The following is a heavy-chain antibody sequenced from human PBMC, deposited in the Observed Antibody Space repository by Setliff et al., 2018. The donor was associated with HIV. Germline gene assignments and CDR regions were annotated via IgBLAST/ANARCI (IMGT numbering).Heavy chain of an antibody. V-gene: IGHV4-4*07. Sequence: NPSETLSLTCTVSGGSITTYYWSWIRQPAGKGLEWIGHIYPTGTTYYNPSLKSRLRMSVDTSKNQFTLKVISMTAADTAVYYCARRVQGSNWYSQYYYYYIDVWGKGTTVTVSS. CDR3: ARRVQGSNWYSQYYYYYIDV. D-gene: IGHD6-13*01. CDR2: IYPTGTT. CDR1: GGSITTYY. J-gene: IGHJ6*03.